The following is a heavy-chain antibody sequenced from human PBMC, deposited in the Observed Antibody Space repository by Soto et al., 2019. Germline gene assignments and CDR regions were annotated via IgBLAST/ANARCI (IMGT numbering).Heavy chain of an antibody. J-gene: IGHJ5*02. D-gene: IGHD6-13*01. Sequence: GESLKISCAASGFTFSSYAMSWVRQAPGKGLEWVSAISGSGGSTYYADSVKGRFTISRDNSKNTLYLQMNSLRAEDTAVYYCAKSEDFIAAAGNCFDPWGQGTLVTVSS. CDR2: ISGSGGST. CDR3: AKSEDFIAAAGNCFDP. CDR1: GFTFSSYA. V-gene: IGHV3-23*01.